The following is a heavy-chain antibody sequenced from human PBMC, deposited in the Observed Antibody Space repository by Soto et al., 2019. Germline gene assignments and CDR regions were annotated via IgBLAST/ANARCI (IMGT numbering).Heavy chain of an antibody. V-gene: IGHV3-23*01. Sequence: HPGGSLRLSCAASGFKFSNYAMSWVRQAPGKGLEWVSLISATGGGTYYADSVKGRFTISRDNSLNTLYLQVHSLTAEDTAVYYCAKDRRAGGNSAFYFDFWGQGAQVTVSS. CDR3: AKDRRAGGNSAFYFDF. CDR1: GFKFSNYA. D-gene: IGHD3-16*01. J-gene: IGHJ4*02. CDR2: ISATGGGT.